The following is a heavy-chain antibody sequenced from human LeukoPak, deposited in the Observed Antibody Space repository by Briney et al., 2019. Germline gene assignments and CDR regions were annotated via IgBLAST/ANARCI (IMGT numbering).Heavy chain of an antibody. V-gene: IGHV3-74*03. CDR2: ISTDGTYT. CDR1: GSTFIGYI. D-gene: IGHD2-21*02. J-gene: IGHJ1*01. Sequence: GGSLRLSCAPSGSTFIGYIINWVRQAPGKGRVWVSLISTDGTYTEYADSVKGRFTISRDNAKDTLYLQVNSLRAEDTAVYYCAITVDCRATTDCYSYFHHWGQGTLVTVSA. CDR3: AITVDCRATTDCYSYFHH.